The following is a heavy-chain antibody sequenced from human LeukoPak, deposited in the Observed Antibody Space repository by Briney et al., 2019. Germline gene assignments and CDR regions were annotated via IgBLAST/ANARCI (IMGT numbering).Heavy chain of an antibody. CDR3: TSFVDTAMMYYFDY. CDR1: GFTFSGSA. CDR2: IRSKANSYAT. V-gene: IGHV3-73*01. Sequence: GGSLRLSCAASGFTFSGSAMHWVRQASGKGLEWVGRIRSKANSYATAYAASVKGRFTISRDDSKNTAYLQMNSLKTEDTAVYYCTSFVDTAMMYYFDYWGQRTLVTVSS. J-gene: IGHJ4*02. D-gene: IGHD5-18*01.